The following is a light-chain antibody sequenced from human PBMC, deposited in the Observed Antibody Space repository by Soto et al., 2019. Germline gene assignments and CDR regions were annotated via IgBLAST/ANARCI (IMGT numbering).Light chain of an antibody. J-gene: IGLJ2*01. CDR1: SSDVGGYNY. Sequence: SALTQPASVSGSPGQSITISCTGTSSDVGGYNYVSWYQQHPGKAPKLMIYEVSNRPSGVSNRFSGSKSGNTASLTISGLQAEDEADYYCSSYTSSSTLRGVFGGGTKLTVL. V-gene: IGLV2-14*01. CDR2: EVS. CDR3: SSYTSSSTLRGV.